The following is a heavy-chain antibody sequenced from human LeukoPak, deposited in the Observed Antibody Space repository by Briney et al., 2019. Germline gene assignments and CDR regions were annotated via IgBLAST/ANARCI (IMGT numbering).Heavy chain of an antibody. CDR2: IRDKAYGGTT. CDR3: TRGWLQGGS. V-gene: IGHV3-49*03. Sequence: GGSLRLSCTVSGFTFSDWAMSWFRQAPGKGLEWVGFIRDKAYGGTTEYAPSVEGRFTISRDDSKSIAYLQMNSLKTEDTAVYYCTRGWLQGGSWGQGTLVTVSS. CDR1: GFTFSDWA. D-gene: IGHD5-24*01. J-gene: IGHJ5*02.